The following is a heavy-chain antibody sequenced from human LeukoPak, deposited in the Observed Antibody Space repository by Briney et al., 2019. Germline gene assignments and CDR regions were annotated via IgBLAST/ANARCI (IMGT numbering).Heavy chain of an antibody. Sequence: PGGSLRLSYAASGFTFTNYWMSWVRQAPGKGLEWVASIKQDASDKYYVDSVKGRFTISRDNAKNSLFLQMISLRAEDTALYYCVRDPVDYWGQGILVTVSS. CDR2: IKQDASDK. V-gene: IGHV3-7*01. CDR1: GFTFTNYW. J-gene: IGHJ4*02. CDR3: VRDPVDY.